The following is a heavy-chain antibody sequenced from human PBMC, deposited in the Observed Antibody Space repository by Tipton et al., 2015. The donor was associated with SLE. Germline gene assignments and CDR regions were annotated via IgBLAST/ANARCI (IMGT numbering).Heavy chain of an antibody. CDR1: GGSFSGYY. CDR2: IYHSGST. CDR3: ARDTKWAVGY. Sequence: TLSLTCAVYGGSFSGYYWSWIRQPPGKGLEWIGGIYHSGSTYYNPSLKSRVTISVDTSKNQFSLKLSSVTAADTAVYYCARDTKWAVGYWGQGTLVTVSS. D-gene: IGHD1-26*01. V-gene: IGHV4-34*01. J-gene: IGHJ4*02.